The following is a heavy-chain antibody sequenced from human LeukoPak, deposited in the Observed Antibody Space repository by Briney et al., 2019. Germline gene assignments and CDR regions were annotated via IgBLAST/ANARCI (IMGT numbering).Heavy chain of an antibody. CDR2: IYYSGST. D-gene: IGHD6-19*01. J-gene: IGHJ6*03. CDR3: ARDHRDLAVAGIRYYYYYMDV. Sequence: SETLSLTCTVSGGSISSYYWSWIRLPPGKGLEWIGYIYYSGSTNYNPSLKSRVTMSVDTPKNQFSLKLSSVTAADTAVYYCARDHRDLAVAGIRYYYYYMDVWGKGTTVTVSS. V-gene: IGHV4-59*12. CDR1: GGSISSYY.